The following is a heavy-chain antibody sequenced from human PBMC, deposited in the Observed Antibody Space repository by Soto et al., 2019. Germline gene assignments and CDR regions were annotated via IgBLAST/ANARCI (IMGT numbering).Heavy chain of an antibody. CDR2: IYYSGST. Sequence: QVQLQESGPGLVKPSETLSLTCTVSGGSVSSGSYYWSWIRQPPGKGLEWIGYIYYSGSTNYNPSLKRRVTISVDTSKNQCSLKLSSVTAADTAVYYCARETRHYGMDVWGQGTTVTVSS. CDR1: GGSVSSGSYY. J-gene: IGHJ6*02. V-gene: IGHV4-61*01. CDR3: ARETRHYGMDV.